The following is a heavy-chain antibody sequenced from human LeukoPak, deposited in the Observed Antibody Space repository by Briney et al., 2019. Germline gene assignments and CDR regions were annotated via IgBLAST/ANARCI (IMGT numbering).Heavy chain of an antibody. Sequence: SETLSLTCTVSGGSMSNYYWSWIRQPAGKGLEWIGRIYTSGSTNYNPSLKGRVTMSIDTSKNQFSLKLSSVTAADTAVYFCARDESEFDYWGQGTLVTVSS. CDR3: ARDESEFDY. CDR2: IYTSGST. V-gene: IGHV4-4*07. J-gene: IGHJ4*02. CDR1: GGSMSNYY.